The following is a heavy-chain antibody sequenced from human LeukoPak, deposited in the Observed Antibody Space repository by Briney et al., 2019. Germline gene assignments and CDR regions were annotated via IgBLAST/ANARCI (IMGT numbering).Heavy chain of an antibody. CDR3: AKDRSYGPSPYYFHY. Sequence: AGGSLRLSCAASGFTFSSYGMDWVRQAPGKGLEWVAVIWYDGSNKYYADSVKGRFTISRDNSKNTLYLQMNSLRAEDTAVYYCAKDRSYGPSPYYFHYWGQGTLVTVSS. J-gene: IGHJ4*02. CDR2: IWYDGSNK. CDR1: GFTFSSYG. V-gene: IGHV3-33*06. D-gene: IGHD5-18*01.